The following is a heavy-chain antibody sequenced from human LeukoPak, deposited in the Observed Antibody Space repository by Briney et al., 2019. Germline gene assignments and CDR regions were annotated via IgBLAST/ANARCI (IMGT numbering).Heavy chain of an antibody. CDR3: AKRRDIVVVVAARDYFDY. V-gene: IGHV3-23*01. CDR2: ISGSGGST. D-gene: IGHD2-15*01. CDR1: GFTLSSYA. J-gene: IGHJ4*02. Sequence: GGSLRLSCAASGFTLSSYAKSWVRQAPGKGLEWVSAISGSGGSTYYADSVKGRFTISRDNSKNTLYLQMNSLRAEDTAVYYCAKRRDIVVVVAARDYFDYWGQGTLVTVSS.